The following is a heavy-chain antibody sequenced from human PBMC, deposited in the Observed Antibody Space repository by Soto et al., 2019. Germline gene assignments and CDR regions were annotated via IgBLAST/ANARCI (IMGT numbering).Heavy chain of an antibody. Sequence: QVQLVQSGTEVKKPGASVKVSCKASGYTFTSHDINWVRQATGQGLEWMGWMNPNSGSTGYAQKFQGRVTMTRNTSIRTAYMELSSLRSEDTAVYYCARWDYGVYARFDYWGQGTLVTVSS. V-gene: IGHV1-8*01. CDR1: GYTFTSHD. CDR2: MNPNSGST. CDR3: ARWDYGVYARFDY. D-gene: IGHD4-17*01. J-gene: IGHJ4*02.